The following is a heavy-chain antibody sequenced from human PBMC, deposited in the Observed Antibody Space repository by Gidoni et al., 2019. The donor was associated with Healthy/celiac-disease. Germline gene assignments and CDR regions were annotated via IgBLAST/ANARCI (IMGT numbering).Heavy chain of an antibody. D-gene: IGHD2-15*01. J-gene: IGHJ4*02. CDR2: IGTAGDT. CDR3: ARAYCSGGSCYSFLDY. V-gene: IGHV3-13*01. CDR1: GFTFSSYD. Sequence: EVPLVESGGGLVQPGGSLSLTCAASGFTFSSYDMHWVRQATGKGLEWVSAIGTAGDTYYPGSVKGRFTISRENAKNSLYLQMNSLRAGDTAVYYCARAYCSGGSCYSFLDYWGQGTLVTVSS.